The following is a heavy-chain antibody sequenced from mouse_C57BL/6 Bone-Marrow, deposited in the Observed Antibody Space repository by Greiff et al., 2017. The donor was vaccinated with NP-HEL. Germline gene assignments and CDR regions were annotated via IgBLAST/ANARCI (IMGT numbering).Heavy chain of an antibody. CDR1: CYTFTSYW. D-gene: IGHD3-2*02. J-gene: IGHJ4*01. V-gene: IGHV1-69*01. CDR2: IDPSDSYT. Sequence: VQLKQPGAELVMPGASVKLSCNASCYTFTSYWMHWVKQRPGQGLEWIGEIDPSDSYTNYNQKFKGKSTLTVDKSSSTAYMQLSSLTSEDSAVYYCARRGAAQAPYYYAMDYWGQGTSVTVSS. CDR3: ARRGAAQAPYYYAMDY.